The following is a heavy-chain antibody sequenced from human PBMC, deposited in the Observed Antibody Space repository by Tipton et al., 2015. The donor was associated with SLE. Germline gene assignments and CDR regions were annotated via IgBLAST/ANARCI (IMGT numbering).Heavy chain of an antibody. CDR2: IFYSGST. Sequence: TLSLTCTVSGGSISSSNYYWGWIRQPPGKGLEWIGYIFYSGSTNYNPSLESRVTISIDTSRNQFSLKLSSVTAADTAVYYCARGAVYYYGSGSYVPSWFDSWGQGTLVTVSS. CDR3: ARGAVYYYGSGSYVPSWFDS. CDR1: GGSISSSNYY. V-gene: IGHV4-61*05. J-gene: IGHJ5*01. D-gene: IGHD3-10*01.